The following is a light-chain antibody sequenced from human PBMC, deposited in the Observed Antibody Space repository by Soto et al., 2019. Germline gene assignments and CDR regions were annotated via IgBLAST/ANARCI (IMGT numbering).Light chain of an antibody. J-gene: IGKJ4*01. Sequence: EIVLTQSPGTLSLSPGERATLSCRASQSVNNNYLAWYQQKPGQAPRLLIYGASSRATGIPDRFSGGGSVTDFTLTISRLEPEDFAEYYCQQYGRSALTFGGGTKVEIK. V-gene: IGKV3-20*01. CDR1: QSVNNNY. CDR2: GAS. CDR3: QQYGRSALT.